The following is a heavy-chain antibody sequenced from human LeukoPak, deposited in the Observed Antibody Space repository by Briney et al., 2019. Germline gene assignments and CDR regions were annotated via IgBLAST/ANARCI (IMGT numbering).Heavy chain of an antibody. CDR1: GYTLTELF. J-gene: IGHJ5*02. CDR3: ATVDCSSTSCQLPWFDP. CDR2: FDPEDGET. Sequence: GASVKVSCKVSGYTLTELFMHWVRQAPGKGLEWMGGFDPEDGETIYAQKFQGRVTMTEDTSTDTAYMELSSLRSEDTAVYYCATVDCSSTSCQLPWFDPWGQGTLVAVSS. V-gene: IGHV1-24*01. D-gene: IGHD2-2*01.